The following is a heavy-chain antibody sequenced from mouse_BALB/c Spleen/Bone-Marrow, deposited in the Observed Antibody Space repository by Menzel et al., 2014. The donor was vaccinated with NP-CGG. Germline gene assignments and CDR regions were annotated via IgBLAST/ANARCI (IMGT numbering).Heavy chain of an antibody. CDR3: ARYYDYDWYFDV. CDR1: GYTFTDYV. V-gene: IGHV1-77*01. D-gene: IGHD2-4*01. Sequence: VKLVESGPELVKPGASVKMSCKASGYTFTDYVISWVKQSTGQGLEWIGEIYPGSDSTYYNEKFKGKATLTADKSSNTAYMQLSSLTSEDSAVYFCARYYDYDWYFDVWGAGTTVTVSS. J-gene: IGHJ1*01. CDR2: IYPGSDST.